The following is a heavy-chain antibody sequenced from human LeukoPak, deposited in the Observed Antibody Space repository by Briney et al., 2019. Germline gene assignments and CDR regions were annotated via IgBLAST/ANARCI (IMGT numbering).Heavy chain of an antibody. CDR2: IYYGGSA. D-gene: IGHD2-15*01. J-gene: IGHJ5*02. Sequence: SETLSLTCTVSGGSITSSGFYWGWIRQPPGKGLEWIGNIYYGGSAYYNPSLKSRVTISVDTSKDQFSLKLSSVTAADTAVYYCARQPNIVVVDNWFDPWGQGTLVAVSS. V-gene: IGHV4-39*07. CDR1: GGSITSSGFY. CDR3: ARQPNIVVVDNWFDP.